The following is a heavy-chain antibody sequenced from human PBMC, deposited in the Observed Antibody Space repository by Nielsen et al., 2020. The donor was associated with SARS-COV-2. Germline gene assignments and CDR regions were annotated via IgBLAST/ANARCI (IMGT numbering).Heavy chain of an antibody. CDR1: GFTFNSYT. CDR3: AKGFSSGYYVYFDY. V-gene: IGHV3-23*01. CDR2: FSGTGGGS. Sequence: GGSLRLSCAASGFTFNSYTMSWVRQAPGKGLEWVSVFSGTGGGSYYADSVKGRFTIPRDNSKNTLYLQMNSLRAEDTAVYYCAKGFSSGYYVYFDYWGQGTLVTVSS. D-gene: IGHD3-22*01. J-gene: IGHJ4*02.